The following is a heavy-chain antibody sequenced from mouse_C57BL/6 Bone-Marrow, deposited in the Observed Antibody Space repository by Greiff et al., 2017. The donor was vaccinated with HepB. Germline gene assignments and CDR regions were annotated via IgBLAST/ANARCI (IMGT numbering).Heavy chain of an antibody. D-gene: IGHD1-2*01. J-gene: IGHJ4*01. CDR3: ARSAPRHYYAKDY. Sequence: VKLQQPGAELVMPGASVKLSCKASGYTFTSYWMHWVKQRPGQGLEWIGEIDPSDSYTNYNQKFKGKSTLTVDKSSSTAYMQLSSLTSEDSAVYYCARSAPRHYYAKDYWGQGTAVTVSS. CDR2: IDPSDSYT. V-gene: IGHV1-69*01. CDR1: GYTFTSYW.